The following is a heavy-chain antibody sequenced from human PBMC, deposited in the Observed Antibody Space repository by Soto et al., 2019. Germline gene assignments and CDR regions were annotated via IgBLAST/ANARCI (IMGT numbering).Heavy chain of an antibody. CDR3: ARGTLDARDYGWVY. J-gene: IGHJ4*02. Sequence: GGSLRLSCAASGFSFIRHGMHWVRQAPGKGLEWVAVIWSDGSNQYYADSVKGRFTISRDNSRNTLYLQMNSLRAEDTAVYYCARGTLDARDYGWVYWGQGTLVTVSS. CDR1: GFSFIRHG. V-gene: IGHV3-33*01. CDR2: IWSDGSNQ. D-gene: IGHD4-17*01.